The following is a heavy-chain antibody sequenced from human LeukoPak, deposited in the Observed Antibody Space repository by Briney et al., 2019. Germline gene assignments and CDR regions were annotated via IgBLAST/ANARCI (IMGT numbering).Heavy chain of an antibody. CDR2: IKKTGSET. Sequence: QPGGSLRLSCAASGFTVSSNYMSWVRQAPGKGLEWVAYIKKTGSETYYVDSVKGRFTITRDNTRNSLFLQMYSLRAEDTAVYFCAREDGYCSGGNCYSYFDSWGQGTLVTVSS. V-gene: IGHV3-7*01. J-gene: IGHJ4*02. D-gene: IGHD2-15*01. CDR3: AREDGYCSGGNCYSYFDS. CDR1: GFTVSSNY.